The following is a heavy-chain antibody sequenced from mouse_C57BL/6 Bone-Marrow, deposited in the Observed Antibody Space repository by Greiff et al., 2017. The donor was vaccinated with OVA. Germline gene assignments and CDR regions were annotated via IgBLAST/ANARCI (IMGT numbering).Heavy chain of an antibody. CDR2: ISDGGSYT. Sequence: VQLKESGGGLVKPGGSLKLSCAASGFTFSSYAMSWVRQTPEKRLEWVATISDGGSYTYYPDNVKGRFTISRDNAKNNLYLQMSHLKSEDTAMYYCARANYYGSRNWYFDVWGTGTTVTVSS. CDR3: ARANYYGSRNWYFDV. CDR1: GFTFSSYA. V-gene: IGHV5-4*01. J-gene: IGHJ1*03. D-gene: IGHD1-1*01.